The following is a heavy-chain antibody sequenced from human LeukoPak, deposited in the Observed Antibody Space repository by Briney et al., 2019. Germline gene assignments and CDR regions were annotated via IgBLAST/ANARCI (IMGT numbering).Heavy chain of an antibody. D-gene: IGHD3-22*01. Sequence: PSETLSLTCTVSGGSISSSSYYWGWIRQPPGKGLEWIGSIYYSGSTYYNPSLKSRVTISVDTSKNQFSLKLSSVTAADTAVYYCARGKFLADYYDSSCYFDYWGQGTLVTVSS. CDR1: GGSISSSSYY. V-gene: IGHV4-39*01. CDR2: IYYSGST. CDR3: ARGKFLADYYDSSCYFDY. J-gene: IGHJ4*02.